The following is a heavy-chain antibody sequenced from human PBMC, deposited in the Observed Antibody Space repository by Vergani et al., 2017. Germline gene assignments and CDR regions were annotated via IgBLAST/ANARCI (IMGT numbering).Heavy chain of an antibody. Sequence: EVELVQSGPEMRKPGEYLKISCKGSEYSFGNYWIGWVRQMPGKGLEWMGIIYLADFDTRYSPSFQGQVTLSADKSISTAFLQWDSLKATDAALYHSARHTTYTDSWGQETLVTVSS. V-gene: IGHV5-51*01. J-gene: IGHJ4*02. CDR3: ARHTTYTDS. CDR1: EYSFGNYW. CDR2: IYLADFDT. D-gene: IGHD1-1*01.